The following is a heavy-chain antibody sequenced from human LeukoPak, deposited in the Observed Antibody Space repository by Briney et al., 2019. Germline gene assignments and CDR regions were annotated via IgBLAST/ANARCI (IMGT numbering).Heavy chain of an antibody. CDR1: GGSISSDY. Sequence: SXTLSLTCTVSGGSISSDYWSWLRQPPGKGLEWIGYIYYSGSTNYNPSLQSRVTISVDTSKNQFSLKLSSVTAADTAIYYCARGRYNWNFWGQGTLVTVSS. D-gene: IGHD1-20*01. CDR2: IYYSGST. CDR3: ARGRYNWNF. V-gene: IGHV4-59*01. J-gene: IGHJ4*02.